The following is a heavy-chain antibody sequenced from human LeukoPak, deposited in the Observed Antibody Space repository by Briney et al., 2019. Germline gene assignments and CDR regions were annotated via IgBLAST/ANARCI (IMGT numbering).Heavy chain of an antibody. CDR1: DGSISSYY. CDR2: IYTSGST. Sequence: KPSETLSLTCTVSDGSISSYYWSWVRQPAGKGLEWIGRIYTSGSTNYNPSLKSRVAMSVDTSKNQFSLQLSSVTAADTAVYYCARTSPRQGGFDIWGQGTMVSVSS. J-gene: IGHJ3*02. CDR3: ARTSPRQGGFDI. D-gene: IGHD2-15*01. V-gene: IGHV4-4*07.